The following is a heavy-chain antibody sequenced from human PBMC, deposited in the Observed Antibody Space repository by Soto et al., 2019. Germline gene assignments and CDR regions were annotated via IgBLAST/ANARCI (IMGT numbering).Heavy chain of an antibody. D-gene: IGHD6-6*01. V-gene: IGHV3-7*03. CDR3: AIAAARRRAYCYGMGV. CDR1: GFTFSGSW. J-gene: IGHJ6*01. Sequence: GGSLRLSCAASGFTFSGSWMSWGRQAPGKGLERVANIKQDRSEEYYVDCVKGRFTISRDNANTSLYLQMNSLRAEDTAVYDCAIAAARRRAYCYGMGVWGQGTTVTVSS. CDR2: IKQDRSEE.